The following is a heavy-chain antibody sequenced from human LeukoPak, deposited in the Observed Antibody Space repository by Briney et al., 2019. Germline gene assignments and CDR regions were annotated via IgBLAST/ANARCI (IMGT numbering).Heavy chain of an antibody. Sequence: PGGALRLSCAASGFTFSSYWMSWVRQAPGKGREWVANIKQDGSEKYYVDSVKGRFTISRDNAKNSLYLQTNSLRAEDTAVYYCARLYSNYFPPWGQGTLVTVSS. V-gene: IGHV3-7*01. D-gene: IGHD4-11*01. J-gene: IGHJ5*02. CDR1: GFTFSSYW. CDR3: ARLYSNYFPP. CDR2: IKQDGSEK.